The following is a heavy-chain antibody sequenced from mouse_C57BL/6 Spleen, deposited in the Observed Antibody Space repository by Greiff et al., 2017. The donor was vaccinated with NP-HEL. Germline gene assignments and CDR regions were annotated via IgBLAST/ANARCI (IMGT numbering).Heavy chain of an antibody. V-gene: IGHV1-52*01. Sequence: QVQLKQPGAELVRPGSSVKLSCKASGYTFTSYWMHWVKQRPIQGLEWIGNIDPSDSETHYNQKFKDKATLTVDKSSSTAYMQLSSLTSEDSAVYYCARKGVYDGYYYWYFDVWGTGTTVTVSS. CDR1: GYTFTSYW. CDR2: IDPSDSET. D-gene: IGHD2-3*01. J-gene: IGHJ1*03. CDR3: ARKGVYDGYYYWYFDV.